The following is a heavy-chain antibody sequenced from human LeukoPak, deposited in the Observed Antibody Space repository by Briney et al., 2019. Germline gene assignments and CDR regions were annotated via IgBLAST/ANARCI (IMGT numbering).Heavy chain of an antibody. CDR3: APRGPAMVRNY. CDR1: GFIFSSYN. V-gene: IGHV3-21*01. Sequence: GGSLRLSCAASGFIFSSYNMNWVRQAPGKGLEWVSSISSSSSYIYYADSVKGRFTISRDNAKNSLYLQMHSLRAEDTAVYYCAPRGPAMVRNYWGPGTLVTVSS. D-gene: IGHD5-18*01. J-gene: IGHJ4*02. CDR2: ISSSSSYI.